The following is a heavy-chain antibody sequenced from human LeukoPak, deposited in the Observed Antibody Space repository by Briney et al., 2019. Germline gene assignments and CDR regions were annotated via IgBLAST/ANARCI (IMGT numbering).Heavy chain of an antibody. CDR2: ISSSSSYI. J-gene: IGHJ6*03. V-gene: IGHV3-21*01. CDR1: GFTFSSYE. CDR3: ARDLRRGEELWLGYMDV. Sequence: PGGSLRLSCAASGFTFSSYEMNWVRQAPGKGLEWVSSISSSSSYIYYADSVKGRFTISRDNAKNSLYLQMNSLRAEDTAVYYCARDLRRGEELWLGYMDVWGKGTTVTVSS. D-gene: IGHD5-18*01.